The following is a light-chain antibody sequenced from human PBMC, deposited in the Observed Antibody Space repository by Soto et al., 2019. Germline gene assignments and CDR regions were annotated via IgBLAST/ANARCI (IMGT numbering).Light chain of an antibody. J-gene: IGLJ1*01. CDR3: SSYAGSNTHV. V-gene: IGLV2-8*01. CDR2: EVS. Sequence: QSVLTQPASASGSPGQSVTISCTGTTSDVGGYNYVSWYQQHPGKAPKLMIYEVSNRPSGVPDRFSGSKSGNTASLTVSGLQAEDEADYYCSSYAGSNTHVFGTGTKVTVL. CDR1: TSDVGGYNY.